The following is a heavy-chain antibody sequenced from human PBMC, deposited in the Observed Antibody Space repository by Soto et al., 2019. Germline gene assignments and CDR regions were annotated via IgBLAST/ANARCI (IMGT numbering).Heavy chain of an antibody. Sequence: GGSLRLSCTVSGFTFGDYAMSWFRQAPGKGLEWVGFIRSKGKGGTTEYAASVKGRFTISRGDSKRIAYLQMNSLKTEDTAVYYCTRDRDVVQVPDIWGQGTMVTVS. CDR1: GFTFGDYA. J-gene: IGHJ3*02. V-gene: IGHV3-49*03. CDR2: IRSKGKGGTT. D-gene: IGHD3-10*02. CDR3: TRDRDVVQVPDI.